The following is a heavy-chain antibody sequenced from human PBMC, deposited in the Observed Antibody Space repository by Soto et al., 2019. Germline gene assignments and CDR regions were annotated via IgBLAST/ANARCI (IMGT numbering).Heavy chain of an antibody. V-gene: IGHV1-69*06. CDR2: IIPIFGTA. Sequence: SVKVSCKASGGTFSSYAISWVRQAPGQGLEWMGGIIPIFGTANYAQKFQGRVTITADKSTSTAYMELSSLRSEDTAVYYCARDPSFGSGYLHWFDPWGQGTLVTVS. D-gene: IGHD3-3*01. CDR3: ARDPSFGSGYLHWFDP. J-gene: IGHJ5*02. CDR1: GGTFSSYA.